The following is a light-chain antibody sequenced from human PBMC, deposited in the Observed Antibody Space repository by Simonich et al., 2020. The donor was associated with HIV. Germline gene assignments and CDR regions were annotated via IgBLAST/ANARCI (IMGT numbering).Light chain of an antibody. CDR2: DVS. CDR1: SNDLGGYNY. CDR3: CSYAGSSTVV. J-gene: IGLJ2*01. Sequence: QSALTQPASVSGSPGQSITISCTETSNDLGGYNYVSWYQQHPGKAPKLMIYDVSNRPSGVSNRFSGSKSGNTASLTISGLQAEDEADYYCCSYAGSSTVVFGGGTKLTVL. V-gene: IGLV2-14*03.